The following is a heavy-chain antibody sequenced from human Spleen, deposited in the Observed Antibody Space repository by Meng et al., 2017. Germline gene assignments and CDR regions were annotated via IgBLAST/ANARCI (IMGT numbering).Heavy chain of an antibody. CDR2: IYHTGTT. CDR1: GDSISSINW. Sequence: QVHLQESGPGLVQPSGTLSLTCAVSGDSISSINWWSWVRQPPGKGLEWIGEIYHTGTTNYNPSLESRVTISVDTSKNQFSLKLSSVTAADTAVYYCARTYYYARSGYYFDYWGQGTLVTASS. J-gene: IGHJ4*02. D-gene: IGHD3-22*01. V-gene: IGHV4-4*02. CDR3: ARTYYYARSGYYFDY.